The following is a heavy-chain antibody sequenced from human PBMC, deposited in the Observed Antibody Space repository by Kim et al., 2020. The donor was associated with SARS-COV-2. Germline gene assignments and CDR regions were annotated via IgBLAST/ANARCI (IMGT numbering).Heavy chain of an antibody. CDR2: IYWDDDK. CDR3: AHRQGGPTYSTDMSPCDS. CDR1: GFSLHSSEVG. Sequence: SGPTLVKPTQTLTLTCTFSGFSLHSSEVGVGWIRQPPGKALEWLALIYWDDDKRYSPSLQNRLTISRDTSKNQVVLTLTNMDPLDTATYYCAHRQGGPTYSTDMSPCDSWGRGTLVTVS. V-gene: IGHV2-5*02. D-gene: IGHD4-4*01. J-gene: IGHJ4*02.